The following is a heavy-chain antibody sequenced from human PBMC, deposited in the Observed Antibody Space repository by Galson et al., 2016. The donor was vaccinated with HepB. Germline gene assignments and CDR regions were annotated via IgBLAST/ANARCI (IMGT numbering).Heavy chain of an antibody. CDR2: ISGSINAT. D-gene: IGHD3-9*01. CDR3: ARVPDYSPTFFDY. J-gene: IGHJ4*02. Sequence: SLRLSCAASGFTFTNYAMTWVRQAPGKGLQWVSGISGSINATYYADSVKGRFIISRDDSKNTLYLQMHSLRAEDTAIYYCARVPDYSPTFFDYWGQGTLVTVSS. CDR1: GFTFTNYA. V-gene: IGHV3-23*01.